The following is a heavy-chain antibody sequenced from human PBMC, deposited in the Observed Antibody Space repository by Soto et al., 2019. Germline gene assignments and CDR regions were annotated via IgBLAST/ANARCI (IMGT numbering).Heavy chain of an antibody. CDR3: ARDQGYYASSGYFDY. V-gene: IGHV3-11*01. Sequence: PGGSLRLSCAASGFTFSDYYMSWIRQAPGKGLEWVSYISSSGSIIYYADSVKGRFTISRDNAKNSLYLQMNSLRAEDTAVYYCARDQGYYASSGYFDYWGQGTLVTVSS. CDR1: GFTFSDYY. CDR2: ISSSGSII. J-gene: IGHJ4*02. D-gene: IGHD3-22*01.